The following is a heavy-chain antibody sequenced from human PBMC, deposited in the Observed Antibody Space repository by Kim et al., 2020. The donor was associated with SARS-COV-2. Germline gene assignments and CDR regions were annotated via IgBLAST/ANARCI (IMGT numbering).Heavy chain of an antibody. Sequence: SETLSLTCTVSGGSISSSSFYWGWIRQPPGKGLEWIGSIYYSGRTYYNPSLKSRVTIYVDTSKNQFSLKLSSVIAADTSMYYCASLHCAGGCYSQYFYLWGRGTLVTVSS. CDR1: GGSISSSSFY. CDR2: IYYSGRT. V-gene: IGHV4-39*01. D-gene: IGHD2-21*02. CDR3: ASLHCAGGCYSQYFYL. J-gene: IGHJ2*01.